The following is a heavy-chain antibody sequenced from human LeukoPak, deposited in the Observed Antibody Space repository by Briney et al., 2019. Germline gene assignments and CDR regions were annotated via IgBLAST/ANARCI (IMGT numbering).Heavy chain of an antibody. CDR3: TTKGITIFGVAIDY. D-gene: IGHD3-3*01. V-gene: IGHV3-15*01. CDR2: IKSKTDGGTT. CDR1: GFTFSNAW. J-gene: IGHJ4*02. Sequence: GGSLRLSFAASGFTFSNAWMSWVRQAPGKGLEWVGRIKSKTDGGTTDYAAPVKGRFTISRDDSKNTLYLQMNSLKTEDTAVYYCTTKGITIFGVAIDYRGEGTMVTVSS.